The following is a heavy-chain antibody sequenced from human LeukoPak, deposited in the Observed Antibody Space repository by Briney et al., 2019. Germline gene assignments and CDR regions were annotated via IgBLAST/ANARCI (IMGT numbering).Heavy chain of an antibody. Sequence: GGSLRLSCAASGFTFSSYAMHWVRQAPGKGLEWVAVISYDGSNKYYADSVKGRFTISRDNSKNTLYLQMNSLRAEDTAVYYCAKTLCGGDCYSVPPDYWGQGTLVTVSS. CDR1: GFTFSSYA. CDR2: ISYDGSNK. D-gene: IGHD2-21*02. V-gene: IGHV3-30-3*02. J-gene: IGHJ4*02. CDR3: AKTLCGGDCYSVPPDY.